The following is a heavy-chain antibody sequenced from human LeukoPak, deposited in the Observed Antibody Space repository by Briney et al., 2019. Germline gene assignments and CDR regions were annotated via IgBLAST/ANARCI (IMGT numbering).Heavy chain of an antibody. CDR2: IRYDGSNK. J-gene: IGHJ4*02. D-gene: IGHD3-10*01. Sequence: GGSLRLSCAASGFTFSSYGMHWVRQAPGKGLEWVAFIRYDGSNKYYADSVKGRFTISRDNSKNTLYLQMNSLRAEDTAVYYCAKGLKNLWFGEYLDYWGQGTLVTVSS. CDR1: GFTFSSYG. V-gene: IGHV3-30*02. CDR3: AKGLKNLWFGEYLDY.